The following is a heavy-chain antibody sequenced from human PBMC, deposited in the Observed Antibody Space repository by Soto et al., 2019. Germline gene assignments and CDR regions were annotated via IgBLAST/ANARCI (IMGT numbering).Heavy chain of an antibody. CDR2: ISAYNGNT. J-gene: IGHJ6*02. Sequence: ASVKVSCKASGYTFTSYGISWVRQAPGQGLEWMGWISAYNGNTNYAQKLQGRVTMTTDTSTSTAYMELRSLRSDDTAVYYCAREWVDDFWSGYTYYYYGMGVWGQGTTVTVSS. D-gene: IGHD3-3*01. CDR3: AREWVDDFWSGYTYYYYGMGV. CDR1: GYTFTSYG. V-gene: IGHV1-18*01.